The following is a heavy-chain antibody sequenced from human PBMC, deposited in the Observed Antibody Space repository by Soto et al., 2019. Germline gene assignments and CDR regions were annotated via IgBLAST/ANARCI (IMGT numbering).Heavy chain of an antibody. D-gene: IGHD6-19*01. CDR2: IYDRGSA. CDR1: GGSIGSSSYY. V-gene: IGHV4-39*01. Sequence: QLQLQESGPGLVKPSETLSLTCTVSGGSIGSSSYYWGWIRQPPGKGLEWIGSIYDRGSAYSNPSLKSRLTTSLDTSKNKFSLKLTSVTAADTAVYYCARHGYTSGRTYFDYWGQGTLVTVSS. CDR3: ARHGYTSGRTYFDY. J-gene: IGHJ4*02.